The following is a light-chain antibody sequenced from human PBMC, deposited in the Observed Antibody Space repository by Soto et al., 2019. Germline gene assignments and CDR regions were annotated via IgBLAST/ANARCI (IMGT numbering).Light chain of an antibody. Sequence: DIQMTQSPSSLSASIGDRVTITCRASQTIGTFLNWYQQRPVEAPKLLIYVASNLHSGVPSRFSGSGYETDFTLTISSLQPEDFATDYCQQTAIVPRTFGQGKKWGIK. V-gene: IGKV1-39*01. CDR1: QTIGTF. CDR2: VAS. CDR3: QQTAIVPRT. J-gene: IGKJ2*01.